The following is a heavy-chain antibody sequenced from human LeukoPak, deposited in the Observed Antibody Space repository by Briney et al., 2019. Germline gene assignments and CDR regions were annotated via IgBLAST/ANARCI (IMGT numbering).Heavy chain of an antibody. Sequence: GSLRLSCAASGFTFSSYAMSWVRQAPGKGLEWVSAISGSGGSTYYADSVKGRFTISRDNSKNTLYLQMNSLRAEDTAVYYCAKDFGDLDYYYYYYMDVWGKGTTITVSS. D-gene: IGHD3-16*01. V-gene: IGHV3-23*01. CDR2: ISGSGGST. CDR3: AKDFGDLDYYYYYYMDV. CDR1: GFTFSSYA. J-gene: IGHJ6*03.